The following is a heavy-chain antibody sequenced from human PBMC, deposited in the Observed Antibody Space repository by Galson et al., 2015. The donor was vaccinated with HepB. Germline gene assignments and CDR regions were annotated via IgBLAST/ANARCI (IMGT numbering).Heavy chain of an antibody. V-gene: IGHV3-11*01. D-gene: IGHD1-14*01. CDR1: GFTFSDYD. CDR2: ISSSGSTI. CDR3: AGALPEPKIGLRYSYYYGMDV. Sequence: SLRLSCAASGFTFSDYDMSWIRQAPGKGLEWVSYISSSGSTIYYADSVKGRFTISRDNAKNSLYLQMNSLRAEDTAVYYCAGALPEPKIGLRYSYYYGMDVWGQGTTVTVSS. J-gene: IGHJ6*02.